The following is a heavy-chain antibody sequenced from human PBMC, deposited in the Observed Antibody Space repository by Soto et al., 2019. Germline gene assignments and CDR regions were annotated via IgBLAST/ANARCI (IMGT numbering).Heavy chain of an antibody. Sequence: ASVKVSCKAFGFAFTSHGISWVRQAPGQGPEWMGRISLYNGNTEYAENIQGRVTMTTDTSTNTAYMELRSLRSDATAVYYCAIYHLELFRFDFWGQGTLVTVSS. V-gene: IGHV1-18*04. CDR1: GFAFTSHG. CDR3: AIYHLELFRFDF. J-gene: IGHJ4*02. CDR2: ISLYNGNT. D-gene: IGHD1-7*01.